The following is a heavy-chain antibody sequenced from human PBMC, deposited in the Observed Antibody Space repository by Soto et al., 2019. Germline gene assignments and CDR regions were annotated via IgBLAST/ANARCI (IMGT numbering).Heavy chain of an antibody. V-gene: IGHV3-11*01. Sequence: LSLSCAASGFTFSSYAMSWVHQAPGKGLEWVSAISSSGSTIYYADSVKGRFTISRDNAKNSLYLQMNSLRAEDTAVYYCARWGGWSGYDFPSPYYFDYWGQGTLVTVSS. D-gene: IGHD5-12*01. CDR1: GFTFSSYA. CDR2: ISSSGSTI. J-gene: IGHJ4*02. CDR3: ARWGGWSGYDFPSPYYFDY.